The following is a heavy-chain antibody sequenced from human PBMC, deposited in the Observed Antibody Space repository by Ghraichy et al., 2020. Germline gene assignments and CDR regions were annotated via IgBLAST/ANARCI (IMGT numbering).Heavy chain of an antibody. D-gene: IGHD2-2*01. CDR3: ARSHIVVVPAEGYYYGMDV. Sequence: SETLSLTCTVSGGSISSYYWSWIRQPAGKGLEWIGRIYTSGSTNYNPSLKSRVTMSVDTSKNQFSLKLSSVTAADTAVYYCARSHIVVVPAEGYYYGMDVWGQGTTVTVSS. J-gene: IGHJ6*02. V-gene: IGHV4-4*07. CDR1: GGSISSYY. CDR2: IYTSGST.